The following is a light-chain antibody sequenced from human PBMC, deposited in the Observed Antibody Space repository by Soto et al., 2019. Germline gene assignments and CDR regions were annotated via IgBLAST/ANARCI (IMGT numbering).Light chain of an antibody. J-gene: IGKJ5*01. CDR3: QQSYSTASIS. CDR1: QSISRN. V-gene: IGKV1-39*01. Sequence: DIQMTQSPSSLSASVGDRVTITCRASQSISRNLNWYQHKPGKAPKLLIYAASSLQNGVPSRFSGGGSGTEFTLSISSLQPEDFGTYDYQQSYSTASISFGQGTRLEIK. CDR2: AAS.